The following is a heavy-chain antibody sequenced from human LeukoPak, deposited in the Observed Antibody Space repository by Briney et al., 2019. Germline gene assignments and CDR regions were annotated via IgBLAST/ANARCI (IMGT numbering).Heavy chain of an antibody. CDR1: GFTFSSYG. V-gene: IGHV3-30*02. CDR2: IRYDGSNK. Sequence: GGSLRLSCAASGFTFSSYGMHWVRQAPGKGLEWVAFIRYDGSNKYYADSVKGRFTISRDNSKNTLYLQMNSLRAEDTAVYYCAYRKPDGSGSYMGYYYYMDVWGKGTTVTISS. J-gene: IGHJ6*03. D-gene: IGHD3-10*01. CDR3: AYRKPDGSGSYMGYYYYMDV.